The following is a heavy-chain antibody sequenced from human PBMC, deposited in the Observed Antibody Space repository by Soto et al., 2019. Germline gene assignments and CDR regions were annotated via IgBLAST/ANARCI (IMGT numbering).Heavy chain of an antibody. D-gene: IGHD1-1*01. J-gene: IGHJ6*02. CDR1: GFTFSDYY. Sequence: GGSLRLSCAASGFTFSDYYMSWIRQAPGKGLEWVSYISSSGSTIYYADSVKGRFTISRDNAKSSLYLQMNSLRAEDTAVYYCARDSNWNTPYYYYYGMDVWGQGTTVTVSS. CDR2: ISSSGSTI. V-gene: IGHV3-11*01. CDR3: ARDSNWNTPYYYYYGMDV.